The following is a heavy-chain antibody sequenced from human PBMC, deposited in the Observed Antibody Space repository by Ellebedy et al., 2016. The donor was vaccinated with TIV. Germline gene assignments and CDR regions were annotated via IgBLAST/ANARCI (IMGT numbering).Heavy chain of an antibody. V-gene: IGHV1-2*02. Sequence: ASVKVSCKTSGYTFSAYHIHWVRQAPGQGLEWMGWVYPKNGDTTYAQKFQGRVTMTRDTSTSTVYMELNSLRSDDTAVYYCARVNWNYGDAFDIWGQGTMVTVSS. CDR2: VYPKNGDT. CDR1: GYTFSAYH. J-gene: IGHJ3*02. CDR3: ARVNWNYGDAFDI. D-gene: IGHD1-7*01.